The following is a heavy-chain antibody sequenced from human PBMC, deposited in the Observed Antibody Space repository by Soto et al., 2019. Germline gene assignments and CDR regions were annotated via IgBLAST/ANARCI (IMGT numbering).Heavy chain of an antibody. CDR1: GYTFTSYA. CDR3: ARQAVYCSGGSCYYYGMDV. D-gene: IGHD2-15*01. J-gene: IGHJ6*02. V-gene: IGHV1-3*01. CDR2: INAGNGNT. Sequence: ASVKVSCKASGYTFTSYAMHWVRQAPGQRLEWMGWINAGNGNTKYSQKFQGRVTITRDTSASTAYMELSSLRSEDTAVYYCARQAVYCSGGSCYYYGMDVWRQGTTVTVSS.